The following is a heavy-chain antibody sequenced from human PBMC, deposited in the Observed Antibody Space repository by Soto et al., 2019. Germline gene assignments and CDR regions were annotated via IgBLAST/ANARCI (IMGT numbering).Heavy chain of an antibody. D-gene: IGHD2-8*01. CDR1: GYTFTSYD. V-gene: IGHV1-8*01. J-gene: IGHJ6*03. CDR2: MNPNSGNT. Sequence: GASVKVSCKASGYTFTSYDINWVRQATGQGLEWMGWMNPNSGNTGYAQKFQGRVTMTRNTSISTAYMELSSLRSEDTAVYYCARGDQDIVLFGDYYYMDVWGKGTTVTVSS. CDR3: ARGDQDIVLFGDYYYMDV.